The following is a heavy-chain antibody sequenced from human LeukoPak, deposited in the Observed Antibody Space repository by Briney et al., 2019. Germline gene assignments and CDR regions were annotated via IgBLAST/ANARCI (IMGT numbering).Heavy chain of an antibody. CDR1: GGTFSSYA. D-gene: IGHD2-2*01. J-gene: IGHJ6*03. CDR3: ARTGCSSTSCPYYYYMDV. Sequence: ASVKVSCKASGGTFSSYAISWVRQAPGQGLEWMGGIIPIFGTANYAQKFQGRVTITTDESTSTAYMELSSLRSEDTAVYYCARTGCSSTSCPYYYYMDVWGKGTTVTVSS. CDR2: IIPIFGTA. V-gene: IGHV1-69*05.